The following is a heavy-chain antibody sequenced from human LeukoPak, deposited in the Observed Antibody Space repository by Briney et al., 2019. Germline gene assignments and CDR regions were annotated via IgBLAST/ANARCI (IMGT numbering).Heavy chain of an antibody. V-gene: IGHV4-38-2*02. CDR3: ARFLSVAVRPFDP. D-gene: IGHD2-15*01. Sequence: SETLFLTCTVSGYSISSGYYWGWIRQPPGKGLEWIGSIYHSGSTYYNPSLKSRVTISVDTSKNQFSLKLSSVTAADTAVYYCARFLSVAVRPFDPWGQGTLVTVSS. CDR2: IYHSGST. CDR1: GYSISSGYY. J-gene: IGHJ5*02.